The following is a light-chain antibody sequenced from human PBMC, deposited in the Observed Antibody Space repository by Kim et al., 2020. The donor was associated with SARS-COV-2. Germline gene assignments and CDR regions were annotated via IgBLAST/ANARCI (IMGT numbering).Light chain of an antibody. V-gene: IGLV3-19*01. CDR2: GKN. CDR1: SLRSYY. J-gene: IGLJ3*02. CDR3: KSRDSRGYHRV. Sequence: SSELTQDPAVSVALGQTVRITCQGDSLRSYYASWYQQKPGQGPVLVIYGKNNRPSGIPDRFSGSSSGIPASLTITEAQAEDEADCYCKSRDSRGYHRVFR.